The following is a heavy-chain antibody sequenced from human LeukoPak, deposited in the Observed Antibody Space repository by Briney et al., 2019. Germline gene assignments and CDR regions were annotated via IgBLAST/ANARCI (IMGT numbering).Heavy chain of an antibody. Sequence: SETLSLTCAVYGGSFSGYYWSWIRQPPGKGLEWIGEINHSGSTNYNPSLKSRVTISVDTSKNQFSLKLSSVTAADTAVYYCARGGKGLRFSEWLSRLYYFDYWGQGTLVTVSS. CDR2: INHSGST. CDR1: GGSFSGYY. CDR3: ARGGKGLRFSEWLSRLYYFDY. J-gene: IGHJ4*02. D-gene: IGHD3-3*01. V-gene: IGHV4-34*01.